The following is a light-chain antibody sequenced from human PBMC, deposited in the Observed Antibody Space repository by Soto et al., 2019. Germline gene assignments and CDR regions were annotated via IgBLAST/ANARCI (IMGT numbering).Light chain of an antibody. V-gene: IGKV3-15*01. CDR3: QQYYEWPLT. CDR1: QSVRSN. Sequence: EIVMTQSPATLSVSRGERATLSCRASQSVRSNLAWYKQKPGQAPRLLIYRASTRATGIPARFSGSGSGTEYTLTFISLQTEDFAVYYCQQYYEWPLTFGGGTRVEIK. CDR2: RAS. J-gene: IGKJ4*01.